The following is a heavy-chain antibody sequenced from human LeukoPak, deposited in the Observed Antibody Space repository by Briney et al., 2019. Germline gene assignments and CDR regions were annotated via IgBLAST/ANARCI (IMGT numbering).Heavy chain of an antibody. Sequence: PSETLSLTCTVSGGSISSYYWSWIRQPAGKGLEWIGRIYSSGSTNYNPSLKSRVTMSVATSKNQFSLKLSSVTAADTAVYYCARKKCSSTSCYKELGAFDIWGQGTMVTVSS. CDR1: GGSISSYY. CDR2: IYSSGST. V-gene: IGHV4-4*07. J-gene: IGHJ3*02. D-gene: IGHD2-2*02. CDR3: ARKKCSSTSCYKELGAFDI.